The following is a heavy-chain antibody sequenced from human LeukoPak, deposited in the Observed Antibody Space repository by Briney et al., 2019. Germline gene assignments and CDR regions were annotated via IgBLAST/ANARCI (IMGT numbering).Heavy chain of an antibody. CDR3: ARAQGSWVLDAFDI. CDR2: ISSSRDYI. D-gene: IGHD1-26*01. Sequence: GGSLRLSCAASGFTFSSYAMSWVRQAPGKGLEWVSSISSSRDYIYYADSVKGRFTVSGDNAKNSLFLQMNSLRAEDTAVYYCARAQGSWVLDAFDIWGQGTMVTVSS. CDR1: GFTFSSYA. J-gene: IGHJ3*02. V-gene: IGHV3-21*01.